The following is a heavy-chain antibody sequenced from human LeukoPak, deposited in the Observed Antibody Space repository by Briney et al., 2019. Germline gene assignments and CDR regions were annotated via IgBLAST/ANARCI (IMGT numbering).Heavy chain of an antibody. CDR2: IYYSGST. D-gene: IGHD3-16*02. Sequence: PSETLSLTCTVSGGSISSSSYYWGWIRQPPGKGLEWLGSIYYSGSTYYNPSLKRRVTISVDTSQNQFSLKLSSVTAADTAVYNCARDTRLGELSKKNWFDPWGQGTLVTVSS. CDR1: GGSISSSSYY. J-gene: IGHJ5*02. V-gene: IGHV4-39*07. CDR3: ARDTRLGELSKKNWFDP.